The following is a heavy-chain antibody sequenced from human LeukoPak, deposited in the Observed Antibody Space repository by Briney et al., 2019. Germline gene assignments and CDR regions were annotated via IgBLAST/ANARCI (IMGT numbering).Heavy chain of an antibody. D-gene: IGHD2-8*01. CDR3: TRLVNGRPLDL. CDR2: FTGNT. Sequence: SETLSLTCTVSGGSISSSTYHWGWIRQPPGKGLEWIGSFTGNTYSNPSLMSRVTISLDTSKNQYSLKLTSVTPADTAMYYCTRLVNGRPLDLSGQGVLVTVSS. J-gene: IGHJ4*02. CDR1: GGSISSSTYH. V-gene: IGHV4-39*01.